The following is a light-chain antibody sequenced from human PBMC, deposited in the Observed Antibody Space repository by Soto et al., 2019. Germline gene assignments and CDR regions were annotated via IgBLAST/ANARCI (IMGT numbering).Light chain of an antibody. CDR3: QQFYKCPRT. CDR2: GAS. Sequence: EIVMTQSPGTLSVSPGERATLSCRASQSVSSNLAWYQQKPGQAPRLLIYGASTRATGIPARFSGSGSETEFTLTISSLQSEDFAVYYCQQFYKCPRTFGQGTKVDIK. V-gene: IGKV3-15*01. CDR1: QSVSSN. J-gene: IGKJ1*01.